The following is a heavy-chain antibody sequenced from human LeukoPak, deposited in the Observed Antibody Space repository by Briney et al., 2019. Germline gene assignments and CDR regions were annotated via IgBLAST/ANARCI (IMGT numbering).Heavy chain of an antibody. Sequence: PGGSLRLSCAASGFTFSNYAMSWVRQAPGKRPEWVSSLSDNGGSPYYADSVKGRFTISRDNSKNTLHLHLNSLRVEDTAVYYCAKDPETYSSRWFDSWGQGTLVTVSS. CDR2: LSDNGGSP. CDR1: GFTFSNYA. J-gene: IGHJ5*01. D-gene: IGHD2-21*01. CDR3: AKDPETYSSRWFDS. V-gene: IGHV3-23*01.